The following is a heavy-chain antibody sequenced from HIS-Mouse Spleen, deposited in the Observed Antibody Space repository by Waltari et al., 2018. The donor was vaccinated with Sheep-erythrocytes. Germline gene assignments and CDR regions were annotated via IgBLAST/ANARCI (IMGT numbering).Heavy chain of an antibody. CDR2: ISGSGGST. Sequence: EVQLLESGGGLVQPGGSLRLSCAASGFTFSSYAMSWARQAPGKGLEWVSAISGSGGSTYYADSVKGRFTISRDNSKNTLYLQMNSLRAEDTAVYYCAKETVFYDFWSGYYYYGMDVWGQGTTVTVSS. D-gene: IGHD3-3*01. CDR1: GFTFSSYA. CDR3: AKETVFYDFWSGYYYYGMDV. V-gene: IGHV3-23*01. J-gene: IGHJ6*02.